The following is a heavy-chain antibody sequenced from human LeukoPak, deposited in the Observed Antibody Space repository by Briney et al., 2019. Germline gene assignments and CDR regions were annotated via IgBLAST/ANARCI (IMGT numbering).Heavy chain of an antibody. CDR2: ISGSGGST. V-gene: IGHV3-23*01. Sequence: GGSLRLSCAASGFTFSSYAMSWVRQAPGKGLEWVSAISGSGGSTYYADSVEGRFTISRDNAKNSLYLQMNSLRAEDTAIYYCARGRYDFWSGPRAYYFDYWGQGTLVTVSS. CDR1: GFTFSSYA. D-gene: IGHD3-3*01. J-gene: IGHJ4*01. CDR3: ARGRYDFWSGPRAYYFDY.